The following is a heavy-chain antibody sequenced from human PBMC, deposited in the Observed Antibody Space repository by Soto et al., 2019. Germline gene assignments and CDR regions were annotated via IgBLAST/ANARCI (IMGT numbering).Heavy chain of an antibody. CDR3: ARDRPTAH. V-gene: IGHV1-18*01. Sequence: QVQLVQSGAEVKKPGASVTVSCKASGYTFDRYAMSWLRQAPGQGLEWMGWITGDTHEATYAQKFQGRVSLTRDRVTTPAYMELRSLRYDDPAVYYCARDRPTAHWGQGTLVTVSS. CDR2: ITGDTHEA. J-gene: IGHJ4*02. CDR1: GYTFDRYA.